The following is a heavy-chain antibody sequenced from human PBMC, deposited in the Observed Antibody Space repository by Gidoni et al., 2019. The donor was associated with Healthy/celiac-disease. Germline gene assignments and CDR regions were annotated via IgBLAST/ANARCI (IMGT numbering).Heavy chain of an antibody. CDR3: AHTFPLDDAFDL. CDR2: FYWNDDK. Sequence: QITLKESGPTLVIPTQTLTLPRTFSGFSLSTSGVGVGWIRQPPGKALEWLALFYWNDDKRYSPSLKSRLTITKDTSKNQVVLTMTNMDPVDPATYYCAHTFPLDDAFDLWGQGTMVTVSS. J-gene: IGHJ3*01. V-gene: IGHV2-5*01. CDR1: GFSLSTSGVG.